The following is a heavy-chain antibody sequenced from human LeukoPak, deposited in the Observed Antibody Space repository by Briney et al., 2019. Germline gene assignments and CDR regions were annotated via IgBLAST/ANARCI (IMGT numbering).Heavy chain of an antibody. D-gene: IGHD2-2*01. CDR2: INPDSGGT. V-gene: IGHV1-2*02. J-gene: IGHJ4*02. CDR1: GYTFTGLH. CDR3: ARHTSTYLDQ. Sequence: GASVKISCKASGYTFTGLHLHWVRQAPGQGLEWMGWINPDSGGTRYAQKFQGRVTMTRDTSTSTAYMELSRLGSDDTAVYFCARHTSTYLDQWGQGALVTVSS.